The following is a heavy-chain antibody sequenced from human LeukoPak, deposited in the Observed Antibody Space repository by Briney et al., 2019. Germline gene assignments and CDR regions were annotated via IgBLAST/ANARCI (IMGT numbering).Heavy chain of an antibody. D-gene: IGHD2-2*01. Sequence: GGSLRLSCAASGFTFSSYSMNWVRQAPGKGLEWVSYISSSSSTIYYADSVKGRFTISRDNAKNSLYLQMNSLGAEDTAVYYCARAKEDIVVVPAATYYYYGMDVWGQGTTVTVSS. CDR1: GFTFSSYS. J-gene: IGHJ6*02. CDR2: ISSSSSTI. CDR3: ARAKEDIVVVPAATYYYYGMDV. V-gene: IGHV3-48*01.